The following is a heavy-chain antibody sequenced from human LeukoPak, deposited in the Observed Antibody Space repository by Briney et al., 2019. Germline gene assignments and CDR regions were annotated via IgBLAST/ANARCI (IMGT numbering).Heavy chain of an antibody. Sequence: GGSLRLSCAASGFTFSSYLMSWVRQAPGKGLEWVANLNQDGSEKYYVDSVKGRFTISRDNAQNSLYLQMNSLRAEDTAVYYCARPMNTGGSGSHYRPLDYWGQGTLVTVSS. D-gene: IGHD3-10*01. V-gene: IGHV3-7*01. J-gene: IGHJ4*02. CDR1: GFTFSSYL. CDR2: LNQDGSEK. CDR3: ARPMNTGGSGSHYRPLDY.